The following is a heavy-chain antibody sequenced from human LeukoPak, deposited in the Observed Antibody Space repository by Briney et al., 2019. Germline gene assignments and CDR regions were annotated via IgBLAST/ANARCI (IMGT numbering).Heavy chain of an antibody. V-gene: IGHV4-59*01. J-gene: IGHJ4*02. Sequence: PSETLSLTCSVSGGSINSDYWSWIRQPPGKGLEWIGYIYKSGSTNYNPSLKSRVTISLDTSRNQFSLRLSSVTAADTAVYYRARHRVAGLLNYFDYWGQGTLVTVSS. CDR1: GGSINSDY. CDR2: IYKSGST. D-gene: IGHD6-19*01. CDR3: ARHRVAGLLNYFDY.